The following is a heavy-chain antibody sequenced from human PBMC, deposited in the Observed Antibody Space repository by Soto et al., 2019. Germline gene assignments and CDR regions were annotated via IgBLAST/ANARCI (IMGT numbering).Heavy chain of an antibody. Sequence: QVQLVGSGGGVVQPGRSLRLSCAASGFTFSSYGMHWVRQAPGKGLEWVAVISYDGSNKYYADSVKGRFTISRDNSKNTLYLQMNSLRAEDTAVYYCAKGGIAVAGYYWGQGTLVTVSS. CDR1: GFTFSSYG. CDR2: ISYDGSNK. V-gene: IGHV3-30*18. CDR3: AKGGIAVAGYY. J-gene: IGHJ4*02. D-gene: IGHD6-19*01.